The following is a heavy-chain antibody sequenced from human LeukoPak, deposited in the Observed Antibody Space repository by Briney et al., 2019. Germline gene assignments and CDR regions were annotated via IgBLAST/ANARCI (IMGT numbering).Heavy chain of an antibody. J-gene: IGHJ4*02. Sequence: PSETLSLTCTVPGGSITSYYWSWIRQPAGKGLEWIGHIQHSGSTNYTPPLKSRVTMSIDTSTAQASVKLSSVSAADTAVYYYVRETTRYFDFWGGRTLVTVS. D-gene: IGHD1-1*01. CDR3: VRETTRYFDF. CDR1: GGSITSYY. CDR2: IQHSGST. V-gene: IGHV4-4*07.